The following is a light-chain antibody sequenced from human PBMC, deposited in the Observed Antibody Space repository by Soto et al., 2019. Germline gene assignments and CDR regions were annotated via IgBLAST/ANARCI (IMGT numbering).Light chain of an antibody. Sequence: EIVLTQSPGTLSLSPGERATLSCRASQSVSSSYLAWYQQKPGQAPRLLIYDASNRATGIPARFSGSGSGTDFTLTISSLQSEDFAVYYCQQYSNWPLTFGGGTKVDIK. J-gene: IGKJ4*01. CDR1: QSVSSSY. CDR3: QQYSNWPLT. CDR2: DAS. V-gene: IGKV3D-20*02.